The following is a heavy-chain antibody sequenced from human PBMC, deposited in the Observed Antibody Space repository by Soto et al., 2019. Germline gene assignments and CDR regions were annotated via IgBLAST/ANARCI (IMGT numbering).Heavy chain of an antibody. D-gene: IGHD5-12*01. CDR2: INSDGSST. Sequence: PGGSLRLSCAASGFTFSSYWMHWVRQAPGKGLVWVSRINSDGSSTSYADSVKGRFTISRDNAKNTLYLQMNSLRAEDTAVYYCARAKGYSGYDSPNYYYYGMDVWGQGTTVTVSS. J-gene: IGHJ6*02. CDR3: ARAKGYSGYDSPNYYYYGMDV. V-gene: IGHV3-74*01. CDR1: GFTFSSYW.